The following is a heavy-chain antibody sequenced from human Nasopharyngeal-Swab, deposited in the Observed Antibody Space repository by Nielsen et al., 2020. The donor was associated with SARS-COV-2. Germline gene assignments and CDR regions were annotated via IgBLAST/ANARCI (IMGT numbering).Heavy chain of an antibody. J-gene: IGHJ5*02. CDR2: ISSSSSYI. D-gene: IGHD3-16*01. CDR3: ARGGVRSYWFDP. V-gene: IGHV3-21*01. Sequence: GGSLRLSCAASGFTFSSYSMNWVRQAPGKGLEWVSSISSSSSYIYYADSVKGRFTISRDNAKNSLYLQMNSLRAEDTGVYYCARGGVRSYWFDPWGQGILVTVSS. CDR1: GFTFSSYS.